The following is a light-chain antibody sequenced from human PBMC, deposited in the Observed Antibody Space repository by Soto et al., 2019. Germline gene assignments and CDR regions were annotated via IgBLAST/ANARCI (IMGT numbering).Light chain of an antibody. Sequence: EIVLTQSPATLSLSPGGRATLSCRASQSVSSYLAWYQQKPGQAPRLLIYDASNRATGIPARFGGSGSGTDFTLTISSLEPEDFAVYYCHQRSNWPLTFGGGTKVDIK. CDR1: QSVSSY. J-gene: IGKJ4*01. V-gene: IGKV3-11*01. CDR2: DAS. CDR3: HQRSNWPLT.